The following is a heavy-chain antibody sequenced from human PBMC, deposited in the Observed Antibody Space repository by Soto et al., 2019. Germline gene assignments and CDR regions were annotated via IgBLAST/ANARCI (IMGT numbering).Heavy chain of an antibody. CDR1: GYTFTSYG. V-gene: IGHV1-18*01. J-gene: IGHJ5*02. Sequence: ASVKVSCKASGYTFTSYGISWVRQAPGQGLEWMGWISAYNGNTNYAQKLQGRVTMTTDTSTSTAYMELRSLRSDDTAVYYCTRVLGGRNIVVVKPTPSVDPWGQGTLVPVS. D-gene: IGHD2-15*01. CDR3: TRVLGGRNIVVVKPTPSVDP. CDR2: ISAYNGNT.